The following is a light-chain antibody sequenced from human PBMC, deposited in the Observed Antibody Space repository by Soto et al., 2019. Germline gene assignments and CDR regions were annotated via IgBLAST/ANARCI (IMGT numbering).Light chain of an antibody. CDR3: QQYTENSGT. Sequence: IVLTQSPGTLTLSPGESATLSCRASQSVSRSHLAWYQHKPGQAPSLLIFDASRRATGIPDRFSGSGSGTDFTLTISSLQPDDIATYYCQQYTENSGTFGQGTKVDI. CDR1: QSVSRSH. V-gene: IGKV3-20*01. J-gene: IGKJ1*01. CDR2: DAS.